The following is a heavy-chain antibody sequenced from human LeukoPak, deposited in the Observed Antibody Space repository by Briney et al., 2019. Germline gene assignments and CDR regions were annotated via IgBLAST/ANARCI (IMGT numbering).Heavy chain of an antibody. CDR2: IYYSGTT. CDR1: GGSISNSNYY. J-gene: IGHJ4*02. Sequence: SETLSLTCSVSGGSISNSNYYWSWIRQPPGKGLEWIGSIYYSGTTYYKPSLKSRVTISLDTSNNQFSLRLTSVTAADTAVYYCTRDFGLQLPVDYWGQGTLVTVSS. D-gene: IGHD5-24*01. CDR3: TRDFGLQLPVDY. V-gene: IGHV4-39*07.